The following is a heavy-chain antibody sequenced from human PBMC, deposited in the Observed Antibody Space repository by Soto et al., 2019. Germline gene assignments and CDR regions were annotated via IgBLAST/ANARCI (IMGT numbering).Heavy chain of an antibody. CDR3: ARGASHSPGWHIWFEP. V-gene: IGHV1-69*13. CDR2: IIPKFGTT. Sequence: SVRVSRKVSGCTFSTYPINWVRQAPGQGLEFMGGIIPKFGTTNYAQKFRGTVTITADEYTSTAYMELNNLRSEDTAVYYCARGASHSPGWHIWFEPWGQGTLVIVS. J-gene: IGHJ5*02. D-gene: IGHD6-19*01. CDR1: GCTFSTYP.